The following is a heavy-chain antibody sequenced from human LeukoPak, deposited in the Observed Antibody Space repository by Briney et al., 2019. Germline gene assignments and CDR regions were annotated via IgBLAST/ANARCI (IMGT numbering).Heavy chain of an antibody. D-gene: IGHD3-22*01. J-gene: IGHJ3*02. CDR1: GGSISSYY. CDR2: FYYSGST. Sequence: SETLSLTCTVSGGSISSYYWCWLRQPPGKGLEWIGYFYYSGSTNYNPSLKSRVTISVDTSKNQFSLKLSSVTAADTAVYYCARVSETDIITMIPRGDAFDIWGQGTMVTVSS. V-gene: IGHV4-59*01. CDR3: ARVSETDIITMIPRGDAFDI.